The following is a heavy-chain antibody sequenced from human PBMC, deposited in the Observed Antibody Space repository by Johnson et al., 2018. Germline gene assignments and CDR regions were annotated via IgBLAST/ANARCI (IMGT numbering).Heavy chain of an antibody. J-gene: IGHJ6*02. CDR3: ARTPGHGMDV. Sequence: EVQLVESGGGLVQPGGSLRLSCAASGFTFDDYAMHWVRQAPGKGLEWVSGISWNSGSIGYAGSVKGRFTISRDNSKNKLYLQMNSLRAEDTAVYYCARTPGHGMDVGGQGTTVTVSS. CDR2: ISWNSGSI. D-gene: IGHD1-14*01. V-gene: IGHV3-9*01. CDR1: GFTFDDYA.